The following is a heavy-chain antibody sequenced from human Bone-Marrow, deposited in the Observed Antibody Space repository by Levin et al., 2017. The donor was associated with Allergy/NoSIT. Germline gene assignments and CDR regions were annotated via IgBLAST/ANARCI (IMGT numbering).Heavy chain of an antibody. CDR2: IIPIFGTA. V-gene: IGHV1-69*13. Sequence: SVKVSCKASGGTFSSYAISWVRQAPGQGLEWMGGIIPIFGTANYAQKFQGRVTITADESTSTAYMELSSLRSEDTAVYYCARDPRLLSGSYIGDAFDSWGQGTMVTVSS. D-gene: IGHD1-26*01. CDR3: ARDPRLLSGSYIGDAFDS. J-gene: IGHJ3*02. CDR1: GGTFSSYA.